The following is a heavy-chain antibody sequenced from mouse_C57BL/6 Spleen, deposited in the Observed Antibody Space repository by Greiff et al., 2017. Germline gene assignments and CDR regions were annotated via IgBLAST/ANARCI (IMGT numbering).Heavy chain of an antibody. CDR2: FHPYNDDT. V-gene: IGHV1-47*01. Sequence: QVQLQQSGAELVKPGASVKMSCKASGYTFTTSPIEWMKQNHGKSLEWIGNFHPYNDDTKYNEKFKGKATLTVEKSSSTVYLELSRLTSDDSAVYYCARGYYGSSPGWYFEVWGTGTTVTVSS. J-gene: IGHJ1*03. CDR3: ARGYYGSSPGWYFEV. D-gene: IGHD1-1*01. CDR1: GYTFTTSP.